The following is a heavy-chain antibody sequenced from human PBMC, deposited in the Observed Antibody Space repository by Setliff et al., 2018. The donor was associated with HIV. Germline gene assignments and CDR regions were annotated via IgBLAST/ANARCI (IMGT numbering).Heavy chain of an antibody. CDR3: ARRIAYGTDYDYHYYMDV. V-gene: IGHV1-18*01. J-gene: IGHJ6*03. CDR1: GYTFTNHG. D-gene: IGHD3-10*01. CDR2: ISANNGAT. Sequence: ASVKVSCKASGYTFTNHGFSWVRQAPGQGLEWMGWISANNGATRYAQNFQERVTLTTDTSTSTAYMELRSLASDDTAMYFCARRIAYGTDYDYHYYMDVWATGTTVTVSS.